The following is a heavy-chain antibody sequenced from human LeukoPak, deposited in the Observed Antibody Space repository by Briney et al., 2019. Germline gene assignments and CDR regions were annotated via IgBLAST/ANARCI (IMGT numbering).Heavy chain of an antibody. CDR1: GFTFSSYA. CDR3: ARDSGSGGP. J-gene: IGHJ5*02. D-gene: IGHD6-19*01. Sequence: GGSLRLSCAASGFTFSSYAMNWVRQAPGKGLEWVSYISSSGSTIYYADSVKGRFTISRDNAKNSVYLQMNSLRVEDTAVYYCARDSGSGGPWGQGTPVTVSS. V-gene: IGHV3-48*03. CDR2: ISSSGSTI.